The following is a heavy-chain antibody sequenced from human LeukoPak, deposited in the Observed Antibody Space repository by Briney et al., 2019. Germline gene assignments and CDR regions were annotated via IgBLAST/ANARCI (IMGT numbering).Heavy chain of an antibody. CDR2: IYHSGST. CDR3: ARESLRSYYYYGMDV. J-gene: IGHJ6*02. Sequence: SETLSLTCTVSGGSISSSNWWSWVRQPPGKGLEWIGEIYHSGSTNYNPSLKSRVTISVDKSKNQFSLKLSSVTAADTAVYYCARESLRSYYYYGMDVWGQGTTVTVSS. CDR1: GGSISSSNW. D-gene: IGHD5/OR15-5a*01. V-gene: IGHV4-4*02.